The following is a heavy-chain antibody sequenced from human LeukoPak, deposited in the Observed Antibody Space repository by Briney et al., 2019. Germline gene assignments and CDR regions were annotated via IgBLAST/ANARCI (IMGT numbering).Heavy chain of an antibody. Sequence: ASVKVSCKASGYTFTSYDINWVRQATGQGLEWMGWMNPNSGNTGYAQKFQGRVTMTRNTSISTAYMELRSLSSEDTAVYYCARVRLAYSSWWYFILDYWGQGTLVTVSS. V-gene: IGHV1-8*01. D-gene: IGHD6-13*01. CDR3: ARVRLAYSSWWYFILDY. J-gene: IGHJ4*02. CDR2: MNPNSGNT. CDR1: GYTFTSYD.